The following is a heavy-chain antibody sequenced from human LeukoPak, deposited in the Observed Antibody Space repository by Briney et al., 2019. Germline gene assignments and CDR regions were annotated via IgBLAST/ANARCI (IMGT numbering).Heavy chain of an antibody. V-gene: IGHV3-53*01. J-gene: IGHJ4*02. Sequence: GGSLRLSCAASGFTVSSNYMSWVRQAPGKGLEWVSVIYSGGSTYYADSVKGRFTISRDNSKNTLYLQMNSLRAEDTAVYYCANRARAAAGTWYFDYWGQGTLVTVSS. D-gene: IGHD6-13*01. CDR2: IYSGGST. CDR3: ANRARAAAGTWYFDY. CDR1: GFTVSSNY.